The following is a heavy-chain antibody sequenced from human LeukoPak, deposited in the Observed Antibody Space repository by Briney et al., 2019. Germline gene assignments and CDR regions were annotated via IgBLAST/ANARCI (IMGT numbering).Heavy chain of an antibody. CDR2: ISSSGSTK. J-gene: IGHJ5*02. Sequence: PGGSLRLSCATSGFTFSDYYMSWIRQAPGKGLEWVSYISSSGSTKYYADSVKGRCTISRDNAKNSLYLQMNSLRADDTDMYYCARKTSSGPFDPWGQGTLVTVSS. CDR3: ARKTSSGPFDP. D-gene: IGHD6-25*01. V-gene: IGHV3-11*01. CDR1: GFTFSDYY.